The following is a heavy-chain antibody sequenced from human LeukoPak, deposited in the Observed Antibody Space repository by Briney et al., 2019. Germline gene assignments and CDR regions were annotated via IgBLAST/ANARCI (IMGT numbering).Heavy chain of an antibody. CDR3: AKVRVVGDYNWFFDL. CDR2: IVGSGAST. V-gene: IGHV3-23*01. Sequence: GGSLRLSCAASGFTLSSFAMSWVRQAPGKGLEWVSAIVGSGASTYYADSVKGRFTISRDNSKNTLHLQMNRLRAEDTAIYHCAKVRVVGDYNWFFDLWGRGTLVTVSS. J-gene: IGHJ2*01. D-gene: IGHD4-17*01. CDR1: GFTLSSFA.